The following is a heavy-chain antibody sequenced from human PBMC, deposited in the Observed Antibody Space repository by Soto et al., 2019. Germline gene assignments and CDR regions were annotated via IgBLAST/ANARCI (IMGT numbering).Heavy chain of an antibody. CDR3: ASAPQNSGSYS. V-gene: IGHV3-33*01. Sequence: QVQLVESGGGVVQPGRSLRLSCAASGFTFSSYGMHCVRQAPGKGLEWVAVIWYDGSNKYYADSVKGRFTISRDNSKNTLYLQMNSLRAEDTAVYYCASAPQNSGSYSWVQGTMVTVSS. D-gene: IGHD1-26*01. CDR1: GFTFSSYG. CDR2: IWYDGSNK. J-gene: IGHJ3*01.